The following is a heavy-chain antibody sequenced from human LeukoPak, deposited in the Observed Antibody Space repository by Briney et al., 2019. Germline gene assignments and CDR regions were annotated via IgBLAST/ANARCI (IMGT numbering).Heavy chain of an antibody. CDR1: GFAFSSYG. D-gene: IGHD1-26*01. J-gene: IGHJ4*02. CDR2: IWYDRSKK. V-gene: IGHV3-33*06. CDR3: AKGQYTGTSFFDY. Sequence: GGSLRLSCAASGFAFSSYGIHWVRQAPGKGLEWVAVIWYDRSKKYYADSVKGRFTISRDNSKNTVDLQMDSLRAEDTAVYYCAKGQYTGTSFFDYWGQGTLVTVSS.